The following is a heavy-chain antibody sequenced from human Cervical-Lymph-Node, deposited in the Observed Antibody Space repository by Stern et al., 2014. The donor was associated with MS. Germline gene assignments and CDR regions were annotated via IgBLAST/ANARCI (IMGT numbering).Heavy chain of an antibody. V-gene: IGHV3-30*04. J-gene: IGHJ4*02. CDR2: ISFNGLGK. CDR3: AKIQKNRAIYG. D-gene: IGHD3-3*01. Sequence: VQLVESGGGVVQPGGSLTLSCAASGFTFSSYSLQWVRQAPGKGLEWVAVISFNGLGKYYADSVKGRFTISRDNTRNTVFLHMTSLREEDAAVYSWAKIQKNRAIYGWGQGPPVTV. CDR1: GFTFSSYS.